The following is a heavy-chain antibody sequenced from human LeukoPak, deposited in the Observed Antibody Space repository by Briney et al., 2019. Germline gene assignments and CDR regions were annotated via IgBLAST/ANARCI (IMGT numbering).Heavy chain of an antibody. V-gene: IGHV3-30*18. D-gene: IGHD2-2*01. CDR3: ANGAVYCTSPKYPTGSAPSCFAH. CDR2: ISYDERNK. CDR1: GFTFKTYG. Sequence: GGSLRLSCEASGFTFKTYGMHWVRQAPGKGLEWLAVISYDERNKYYRDSVKGRFTISRDNSKNTLYLQMSSLRPEDTAVYYCANGAVYCTSPKYPTGSAPSCFAHWGQGTLVTVSS. J-gene: IGHJ4*02.